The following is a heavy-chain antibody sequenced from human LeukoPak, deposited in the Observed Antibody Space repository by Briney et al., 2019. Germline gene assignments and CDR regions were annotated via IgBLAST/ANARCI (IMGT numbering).Heavy chain of an antibody. V-gene: IGHV3-30*18. CDR1: GFTFSSYG. CDR3: AKDHHSSGWYYFDY. Sequence: GGSLRLSCAASGFTFSSYGVHWVRQAPGKGLEWVAVISYDGSNKYYADSVKGRFTISRDNSKNTLYLQMNSLRAEDTAVYYCAKDHHSSGWYYFDYWGQGTLVTVSS. D-gene: IGHD6-19*01. CDR2: ISYDGSNK. J-gene: IGHJ4*02.